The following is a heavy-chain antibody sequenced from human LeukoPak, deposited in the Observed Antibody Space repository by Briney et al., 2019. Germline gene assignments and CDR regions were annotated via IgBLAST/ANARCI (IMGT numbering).Heavy chain of an antibody. CDR2: IIPIFGTA. J-gene: IGHJ4*02. Sequence: ASVKVSCKASGYTFTSYAMHWVRQAPGQGLEWMGGIIPIFGTANYAQKFQGRVTITADESTSTAYMELSSLRSEDTAVYYCARDPCSSTSCYVRYWGQGTLVTVSS. D-gene: IGHD2-2*01. CDR3: ARDPCSSTSCYVRY. CDR1: GYTFTSYA. V-gene: IGHV1-69*13.